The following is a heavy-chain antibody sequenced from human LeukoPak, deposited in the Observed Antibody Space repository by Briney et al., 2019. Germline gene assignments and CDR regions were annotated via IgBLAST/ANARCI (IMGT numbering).Heavy chain of an antibody. CDR3: TSRNGSGDY. Sequence: GGSLRLSCAASGFTFSTYWIHWVRQAPGKGLVWVSRINSDGSSATYADSVKGRFTISRNNAKNTVYLQMNSLRVEDTAVYFCTSRNGSGDYWGQGTPVTVSS. CDR1: GFTFSTYW. V-gene: IGHV3-74*01. J-gene: IGHJ4*02. D-gene: IGHD3-10*01. CDR2: INSDGSSA.